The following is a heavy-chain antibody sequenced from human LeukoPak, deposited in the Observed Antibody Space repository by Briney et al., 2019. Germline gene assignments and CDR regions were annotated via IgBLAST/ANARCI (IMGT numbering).Heavy chain of an antibody. J-gene: IGHJ4*02. V-gene: IGHV3-66*01. CDR1: GFTVSSDY. Sequence: GGSLRLSCAASGFTVSSDYMSWVRQAPGKGLEWVSIIYRGGSTHYADFAKGRFTISRDNSKNTLDLQMNSLRAEDTAVYYCARMGLWFGELLGRRDYWGQGTLVTVSS. D-gene: IGHD3-10*01. CDR3: ARMGLWFGELLGRRDY. CDR2: IYRGGST.